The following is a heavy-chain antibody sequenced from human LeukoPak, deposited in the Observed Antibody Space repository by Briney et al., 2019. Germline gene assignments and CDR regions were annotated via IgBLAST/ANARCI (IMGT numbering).Heavy chain of an antibody. D-gene: IGHD1-26*01. Sequence: GGSLRLSCAASGFTFSNYAMNWIRQTPTKGLEWLAAISTDGNNQNYADSVKGRFTISRDNAKNSLYLQMNSLRAEDTAVYYCAREGATTAFDYWGQGTLVTVSS. J-gene: IGHJ4*02. CDR1: GFTFSNYA. CDR3: AREGATTAFDY. V-gene: IGHV3-30*04. CDR2: ISTDGNNQ.